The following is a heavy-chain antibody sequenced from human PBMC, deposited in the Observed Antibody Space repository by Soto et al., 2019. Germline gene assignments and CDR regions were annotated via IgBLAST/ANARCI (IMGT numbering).Heavy chain of an antibody. Sequence: KTSETLSLTCTVSGGSISSYYWSWIRQPPGKGLEWIGSIYYSGSTNYNPSLKSRVTISVDTSKNQFSLKLSSVTAADTAVYYCAREDPVAVSFDIWGQGTMVTVS. V-gene: IGHV4-59*01. CDR2: IYYSGST. D-gene: IGHD6-19*01. CDR3: AREDPVAVSFDI. CDR1: GGSISSYY. J-gene: IGHJ3*02.